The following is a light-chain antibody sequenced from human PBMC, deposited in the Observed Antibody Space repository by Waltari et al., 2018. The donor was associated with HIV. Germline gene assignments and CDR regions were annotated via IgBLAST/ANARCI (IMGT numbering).Light chain of an antibody. CDR3: QQYNNWPPNT. V-gene: IGKV3-15*01. CDR2: GAS. J-gene: IGKJ2*01. Sequence: VMTQSPATLSVSPGERATLSCRASQSVSTNLAWYQQKPGQAPRLLIYGASTRATGLPARFSGSGSGTEFILTISSLQSEDFAVYYCQQYNNWPPNTFGQGTKLE. CDR1: QSVSTN.